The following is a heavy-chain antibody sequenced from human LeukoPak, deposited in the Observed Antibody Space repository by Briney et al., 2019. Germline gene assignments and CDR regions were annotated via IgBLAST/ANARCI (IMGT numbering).Heavy chain of an antibody. V-gene: IGHV4-59*01. CDR2: IYYTGST. CDR1: GGSISTYY. CDR3: ARGGNYWPQWWFDP. Sequence: KPSETLSLTCTVSGGSISTYYWSWIRQPPGKGLEWIGYIYYTGSTSYNPSLKSRVTMSLDASKNQFFLELNSVTPADTAVYYCARGGNYWPQWWFDPWGRGTLVTVSS. D-gene: IGHD1-26*01. J-gene: IGHJ5*02.